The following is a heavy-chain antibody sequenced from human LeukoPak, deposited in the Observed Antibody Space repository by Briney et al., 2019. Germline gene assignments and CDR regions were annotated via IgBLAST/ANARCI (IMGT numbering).Heavy chain of an antibody. Sequence: PGGSLRLSCAASGFTVSNNYMSWVRQAPEKGLEWVSVIYSGGTTYYADSVKGRFTISRDSSKNTLSLQMNTLRAEDTAVYYCARDYYGSGSGHFYYMDVWGKGTTVTVSS. CDR2: IYSGGTT. V-gene: IGHV3-53*01. CDR3: ARDYYGSGSGHFYYMDV. J-gene: IGHJ6*03. D-gene: IGHD3-10*01. CDR1: GFTVSNNY.